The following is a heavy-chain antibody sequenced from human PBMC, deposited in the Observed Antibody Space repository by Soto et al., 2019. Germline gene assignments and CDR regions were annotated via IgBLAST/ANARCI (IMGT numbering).Heavy chain of an antibody. CDR3: ARENYYVSGIYADAHFYGRDV. V-gene: IGHV4-31*03. CDR2: IFYNGST. Sequence: VQLQESGPGVVRPSQTLSLTCTLSDAYGTSGGYYWSWIRQHPGKGLEWIGSIFYNGSTYYHPSVKSRVSISGDTSKTPFSLKVTSVTAADTAVYYCARENYYVSGIYADAHFYGRDVWGQGTAVTVSS. J-gene: IGHJ6*02. D-gene: IGHD3-10*01. CDR1: DAYGTSGGYY.